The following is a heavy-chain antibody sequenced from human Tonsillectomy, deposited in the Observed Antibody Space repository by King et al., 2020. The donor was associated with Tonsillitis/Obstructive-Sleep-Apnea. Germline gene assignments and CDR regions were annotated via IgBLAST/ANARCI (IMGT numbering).Heavy chain of an antibody. V-gene: IGHV3-11*05. D-gene: IGHD3-10*01. J-gene: IGHJ4*02. Sequence: QLVQSGGGLVKPGRSLRLSCAASGFTFSDFYMSWIRQAPGKGLEWVSYISSSSSYTSYADSVKGRFTISRDNAKNSLYLQMNSLRAEDTAVYYCARDPTDYYASGNYYFDYWGQGTLVTVSS. CDR1: GFTFSDFY. CDR3: ARDPTDYYASGNYYFDY. CDR2: ISSSSSYT.